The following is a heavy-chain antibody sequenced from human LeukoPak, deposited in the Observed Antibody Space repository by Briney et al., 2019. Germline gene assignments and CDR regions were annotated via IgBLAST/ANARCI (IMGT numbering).Heavy chain of an antibody. CDR3: ARESPWFDP. J-gene: IGHJ5*02. CDR1: GGSISSSSYY. Sequence: PSETLSLTCTVSGGSISSSSYYWGWIRQPPGKGLEWIGSIYYSGSTYYNPSLKSRVTISVDTSKNQFSLKLSSVTAADTAVYYCARESPWFDPWGQGTLVTVSS. V-gene: IGHV4-39*07. CDR2: IYYSGST.